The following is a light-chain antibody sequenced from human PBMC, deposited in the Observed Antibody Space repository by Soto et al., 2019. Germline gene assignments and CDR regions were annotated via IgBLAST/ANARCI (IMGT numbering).Light chain of an antibody. J-gene: IGLJ2*01. Sequence: QSALPQPDSVSGSPGQSITISCTVNSSYALVSWFQYHPGKPSKLVMYDDTKRPSGVSERLSGSRSDNTASLIITGLQTDDEADYYCSSYGGRGFGGGTKLTVL. CDR1: SSYAL. CDR2: DDT. CDR3: SSYGGRG. V-gene: IGLV2-23*01.